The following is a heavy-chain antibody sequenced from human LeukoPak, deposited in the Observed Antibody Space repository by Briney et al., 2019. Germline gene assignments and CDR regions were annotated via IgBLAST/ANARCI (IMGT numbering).Heavy chain of an antibody. D-gene: IGHD3-3*01. CDR2: TYYRSKWYN. Sequence: SQTLSLTCAISGDSVSSNSAAWNWIRQSPSRGLEWLGRTYYRSKWYNDYAVSVKSRITINPDTSKNQFSLQLNSVTPEDTAVYYCARGRGPYYDFWSGYNWFDPWGQGTLVTVSS. V-gene: IGHV6-1*01. J-gene: IGHJ5*02. CDR1: GDSVSSNSAA. CDR3: ARGRGPYYDFWSGYNWFDP.